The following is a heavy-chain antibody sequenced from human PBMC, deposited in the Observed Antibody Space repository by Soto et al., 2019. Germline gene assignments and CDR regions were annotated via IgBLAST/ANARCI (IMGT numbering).Heavy chain of an antibody. CDR3: ARDTAAVVVTAAFDY. D-gene: IGHD2-21*02. V-gene: IGHV4-34*01. J-gene: IGHJ4*02. CDR2: INHSGST. Sequence: QVQLQQWGAGLLKPSETLSLTCAVYGGSFSGYYWSWIRQPPGKGLEWIGEINHSGSTNYNPSLKSRVTLSVDTSKNQFSLKLTSVTAADTAVYYCARDTAAVVVTAAFDYWGQGTLVTVSS. CDR1: GGSFSGYY.